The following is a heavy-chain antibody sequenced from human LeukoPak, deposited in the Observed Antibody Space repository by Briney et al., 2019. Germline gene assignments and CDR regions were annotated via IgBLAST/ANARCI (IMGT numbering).Heavy chain of an antibody. CDR1: GFTFSSYS. Sequence: GGSLRLSCAASGFTFSSYSMNWVRQAPGQGLEWVSSISSSSSYIYYADSVKGRFTISRDNAKNSLYLQMNSLRAEDTAVYYCARELAASYMDVWGKGTTVTVSS. D-gene: IGHD6-6*01. J-gene: IGHJ6*03. CDR3: ARELAASYMDV. V-gene: IGHV3-21*01. CDR2: ISSSSSYI.